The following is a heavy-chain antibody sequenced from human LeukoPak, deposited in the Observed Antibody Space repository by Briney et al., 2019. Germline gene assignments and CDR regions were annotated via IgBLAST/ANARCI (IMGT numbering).Heavy chain of an antibody. Sequence: PWETLSLTCTVSGGSISSTSYYWGWIRQPPGKGLEWIGSIYYSGSTYYNPSLKSRVTISVDTSKNQFSLRLSSVTAADTAVYYCALGYCGGGSCYAREYFQHWGQGTLVTVSS. V-gene: IGHV4-39*07. D-gene: IGHD2-15*01. J-gene: IGHJ1*01. CDR2: IYYSGST. CDR1: GGSISSTSYY. CDR3: ALGYCGGGSCYAREYFQH.